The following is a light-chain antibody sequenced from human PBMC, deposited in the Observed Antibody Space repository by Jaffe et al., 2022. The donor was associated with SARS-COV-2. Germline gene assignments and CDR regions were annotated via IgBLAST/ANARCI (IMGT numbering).Light chain of an antibody. J-gene: IGLJ1*01. Sequence: QSALTQPPSASGSAGQSVTISCTGTSRDVGGYNYVSWYQQHPDKAPKLMIFEVNKRPSGVPDRFSASKSGNTASLTVSGLQAEDEADYYCSSYAGSNNYVFGTGTKVTVL. V-gene: IGLV2-8*01. CDR3: SSYAGSNNYV. CDR2: EVN. CDR1: SRDVGGYNY.